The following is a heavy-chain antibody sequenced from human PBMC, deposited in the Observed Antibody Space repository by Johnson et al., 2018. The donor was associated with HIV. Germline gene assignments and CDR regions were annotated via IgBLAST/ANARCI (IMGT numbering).Heavy chain of an antibody. CDR2: ISWDGGST. CDR3: GWQLAGWNDAFDI. CDR1: GFTVSSNY. D-gene: IGHD6-6*01. V-gene: IGHV3-43D*03. Sequence: VQLVESGGGLIQPGGSLRLSCAASGFTVSSNYMHWVRQVPGRSLEWVALISWDGGSTYYADSIKGRFTISRDNAKNSLYLQMNSLRAEDTAVYYCGWQLAGWNDAFDIWGQGTMVTVSS. J-gene: IGHJ3*02.